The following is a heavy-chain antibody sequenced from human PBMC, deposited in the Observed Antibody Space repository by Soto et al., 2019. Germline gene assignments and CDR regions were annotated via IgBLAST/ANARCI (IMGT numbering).Heavy chain of an antibody. J-gene: IGHJ5*02. CDR1: GFTFSSYG. D-gene: IGHD6-6*01. V-gene: IGHV3-30*18. CDR2: ISYDGSNK. Sequence: VGSLRLSCAASGFTFSSYGMHWVRQAPGKGLEWVAVISYDGSNKYYADSVKGRFTISRGNSKNTLYLQMNSLRAEDTAVYYCAKDLSVRIEARPEDLDPCGQRTLVTVSS. CDR3: AKDLSVRIEARPEDLDP.